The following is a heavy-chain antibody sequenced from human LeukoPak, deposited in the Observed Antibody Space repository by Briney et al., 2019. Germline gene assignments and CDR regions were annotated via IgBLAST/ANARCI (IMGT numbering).Heavy chain of an antibody. CDR3: ARLGDLGMDV. J-gene: IGHJ6*02. Sequence: AQTLSLTCNVSGDPLSSGGYFWSWVGQPPGKGLGWVGYIYHTGATYYNPSLKSRTVLSVDTSKNQFSLKLTSVSVADTAMYFCARLGDLGMDVWGQGTTVTVSS. CDR2: IYHTGAT. D-gene: IGHD3-10*01. CDR1: GDPLSSGGYF. V-gene: IGHV4-30-4*01.